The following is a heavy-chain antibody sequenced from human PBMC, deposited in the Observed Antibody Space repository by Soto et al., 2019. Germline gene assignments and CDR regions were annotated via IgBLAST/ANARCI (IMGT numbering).Heavy chain of an antibody. D-gene: IGHD3-10*01. Sequence: QVQLVQSGDEVKKSGASVKVSCKASGYTFSNYGISWVRQAPGQGLEWMGWISGYNGLTAYAQNVQGRVTMTIDTPATTVFMELTALKSNDTAGDYCARDEGIRWFDSWGQGTLVTVSS. V-gene: IGHV1-18*04. CDR1: GYTFSNYG. J-gene: IGHJ5*01. CDR3: ARDEGIRWFDS. CDR2: ISGYNGLT.